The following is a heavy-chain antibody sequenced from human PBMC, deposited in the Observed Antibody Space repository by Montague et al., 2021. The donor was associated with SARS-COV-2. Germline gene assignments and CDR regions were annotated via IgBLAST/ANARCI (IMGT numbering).Heavy chain of an antibody. CDR3: AKGRTVVATISPSDY. V-gene: IGHV3-23*01. CDR2: ISAGGST. Sequence: SLRLSCAASGFTFTKYAMTWVRQAPGKGLEWVSTISAGGSTFYADSVKGRFTISRDNSKNTLYLQMNSLRAEDTAVYYCAKGRTVVATISPSDYWGQGTLVTVSS. D-gene: IGHD5-12*01. J-gene: IGHJ4*02. CDR1: GFTFTKYA.